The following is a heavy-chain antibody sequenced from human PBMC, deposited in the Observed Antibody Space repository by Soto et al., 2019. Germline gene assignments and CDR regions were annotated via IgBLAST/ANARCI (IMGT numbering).Heavy chain of an antibody. V-gene: IGHV4-34*01. CDR2: INHNGGT. Sequence: QVQLQQWGAGLLKPSETLSLTCAVYGGSFSGYYCTWIRQPPGKGREWIGQINHNGGTNYNPSLKSRVTISADTSKNQFSLKLSSVTAADTAVYYCARGQRIGVITPWFDSWGQGTLVTVSS. J-gene: IGHJ5*01. CDR1: GGSFSGYY. D-gene: IGHD3-22*01. CDR3: ARGQRIGVITPWFDS.